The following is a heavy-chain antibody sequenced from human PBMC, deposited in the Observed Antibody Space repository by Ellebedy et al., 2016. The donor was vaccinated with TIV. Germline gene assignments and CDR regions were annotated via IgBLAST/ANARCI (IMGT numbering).Heavy chain of an antibody. CDR2: ISGSGGTT. CDR3: AKGDDFWSGYSPTYYYSMDV. D-gene: IGHD3-3*01. CDR1: GFTFSSYA. J-gene: IGHJ6*02. Sequence: GGSLRLXCAASGFTFSSYALSWVRQAPGKGLEWVSGISGSGGTTYYADSVKGRFTISRDNSKNTLYLQRNNLRAEDTAVYYCAKGDDFWSGYSPTYYYSMDVWGQGTTVTVSS. V-gene: IGHV3-23*01.